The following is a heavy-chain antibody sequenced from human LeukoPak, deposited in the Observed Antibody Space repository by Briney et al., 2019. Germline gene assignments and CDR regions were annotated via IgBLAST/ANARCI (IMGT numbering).Heavy chain of an antibody. V-gene: IGHV1-45*02. D-gene: IGHD4-11*01. CDR3: ASQAVTKGTIYYYYGMDV. J-gene: IGHJ6*02. CDR2: ITPFNGNT. CDR1: GYTFTYRY. Sequence: SVKVSCKASGYTFTYRYLHWVRQAPGQALEWMGWITPFNGNTNYAQKFQGRVTITRDRSMSTAYMELSSLRSEDTAMYYCASQAVTKGTIYYYYGMDVWGQGTTVTVSS.